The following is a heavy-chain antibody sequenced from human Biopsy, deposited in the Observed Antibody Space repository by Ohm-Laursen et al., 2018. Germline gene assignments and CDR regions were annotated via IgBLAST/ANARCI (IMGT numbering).Heavy chain of an antibody. J-gene: IGHJ4*02. D-gene: IGHD1-26*01. CDR2: ILSTGST. CDR3: ARVVGAATGFDS. Sequence: GTLSLTCAVSGDSISGYYWNWIRQPPGQRLEWIGYILSTGSTDYNPSLQSRVSISLDLSTDQFSLKVDSVTAADTAVYYCARVVGAATGFDSWGRGTPVIVSS. CDR1: GDSISGYY. V-gene: IGHV4-59*01.